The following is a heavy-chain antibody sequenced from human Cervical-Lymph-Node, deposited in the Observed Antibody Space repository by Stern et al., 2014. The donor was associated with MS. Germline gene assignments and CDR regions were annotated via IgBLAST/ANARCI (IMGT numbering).Heavy chain of an antibody. Sequence: QLQLQESGPGLVKPSETLSLTCTVSGGSISSYYWSWIRQPPGKGLEWIGYIYYSGSTNYTPSLKSRVTMSVDTSKNQFSLKLTSVTAADTAVYYCARDARSSSHFDYWGQGTLVTVSS. CDR3: ARDARSSSHFDY. V-gene: IGHV4-59*01. J-gene: IGHJ4*02. CDR1: GGSISSYY. CDR2: IYYSGST. D-gene: IGHD6-13*01.